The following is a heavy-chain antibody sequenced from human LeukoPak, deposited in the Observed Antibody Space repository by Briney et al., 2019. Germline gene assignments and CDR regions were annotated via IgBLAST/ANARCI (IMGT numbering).Heavy chain of an antibody. Sequence: ASVKVSCNASGYTLTSYDINWVRQTPGQGLEWMGWISPYNCNANYAQKLQGRVTMTTDPSTSTAYMELSRLRSDDTAIYYCAKDQNTGYANNWFDPWGQGTLVTVSS. J-gene: IGHJ5*02. V-gene: IGHV1-18*01. D-gene: IGHD5-12*01. CDR1: GYTLTSYD. CDR3: AKDQNTGYANNWFDP. CDR2: ISPYNCNA.